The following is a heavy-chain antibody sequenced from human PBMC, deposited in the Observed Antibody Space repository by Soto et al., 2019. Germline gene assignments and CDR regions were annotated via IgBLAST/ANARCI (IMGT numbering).Heavy chain of an antibody. Sequence: QVQLQESGPGLVKPSQTLSLTCTVSGGSISSGGYYWSWIRQHPGKGLEWIGYIYYSGSTYYNPSLKSRVTISVDTSKNQYSLKLSSVTAADTAVYYRAREIELGSSGFFDYWGQGTLVTVSS. V-gene: IGHV4-31*03. CDR3: AREIELGSSGFFDY. J-gene: IGHJ4*02. CDR1: GGSISSGGYY. D-gene: IGHD6-19*01. CDR2: IYYSGST.